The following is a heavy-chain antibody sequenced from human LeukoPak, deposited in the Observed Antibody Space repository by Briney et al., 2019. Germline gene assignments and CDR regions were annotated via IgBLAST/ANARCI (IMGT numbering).Heavy chain of an antibody. Sequence: PGGSLRLSCAASGFTFSSYSMNWVRQAPGKGLEWDSYISSSSGTIYYADSVKGRFTISRDNAKNSLYLQMNSLRDEDTAVYYCARPLFSGSYGSHDYWGQGTLVTVSS. V-gene: IGHV3-48*02. CDR1: GFTFSSYS. J-gene: IGHJ4*02. D-gene: IGHD1-26*01. CDR2: ISSSSGTI. CDR3: ARPLFSGSYGSHDY.